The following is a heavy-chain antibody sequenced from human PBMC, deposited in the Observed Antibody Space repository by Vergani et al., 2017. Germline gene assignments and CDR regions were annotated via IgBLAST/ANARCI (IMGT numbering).Heavy chain of an antibody. Sequence: ELQLVESGGGLVQPGGSLRLSCAASGSTVSGNYMTWVRQAPGKGLEWVSNIYSGDETYYADSVMGRVTISRDTSKNTLHLQINNLRVEDTAVYYCARGNYYGSGTYVDPWGQGTLVTVSS. CDR1: GSTVSGNY. V-gene: IGHV3-66*02. D-gene: IGHD3-10*01. CDR3: ARGNYYGSGTYVDP. J-gene: IGHJ5*02. CDR2: IYSGDET.